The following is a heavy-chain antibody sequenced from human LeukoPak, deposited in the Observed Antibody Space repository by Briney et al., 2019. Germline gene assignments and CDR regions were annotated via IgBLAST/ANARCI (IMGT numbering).Heavy chain of an antibody. Sequence: ASVKVSCKASGYTFTSYGISWVRQAPGQGLEWMGWINPNSGGTNYAQKFQGRVTMTRDTSISTAYMELSRLRSDDTAVYYCARAYDRSPGYWGQGTLVTVSS. CDR2: INPNSGGT. J-gene: IGHJ4*02. V-gene: IGHV1-2*02. CDR1: GYTFTSYG. D-gene: IGHD3-22*01. CDR3: ARAYDRSPGY.